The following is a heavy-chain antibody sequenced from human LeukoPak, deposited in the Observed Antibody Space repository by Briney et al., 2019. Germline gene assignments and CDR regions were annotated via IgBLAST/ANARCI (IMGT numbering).Heavy chain of an antibody. Sequence: GTSVKVSCKASGFTFTSSAMQWVRQARGQRLERIGWIVVGSGNTNYAQKFQERVTITRDMSTSTAYMELSSLRSEDTAVYYCARLGLVGLLRKSDIFDIWGQGTMVTVSS. CDR1: GFTFTSSA. J-gene: IGHJ3*02. CDR2: IVVGSGNT. CDR3: ARLGLVGLLRKSDIFDI. V-gene: IGHV1-58*02. D-gene: IGHD1-26*01.